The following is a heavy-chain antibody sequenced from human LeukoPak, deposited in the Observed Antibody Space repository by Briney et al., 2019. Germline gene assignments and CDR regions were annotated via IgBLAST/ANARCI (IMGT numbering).Heavy chain of an antibody. CDR2: ISYDGSNK. CDR3: AKNTARGSDGTDY. D-gene: IGHD5-18*01. J-gene: IGHJ4*02. Sequence: GGSLRLSCAASGFTFSSYSMNWVRQAPGKGLEWVAVISYDGSNKYYADSVKGRFTISRDNSKNTLYLQMNSLRAEDTAVYYCAKNTARGSDGTDYWGQGTLVTVSS. V-gene: IGHV3-30*18. CDR1: GFTFSSYS.